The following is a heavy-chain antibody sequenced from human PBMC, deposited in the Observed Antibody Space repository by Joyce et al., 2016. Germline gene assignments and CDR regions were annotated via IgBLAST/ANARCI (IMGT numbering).Heavy chain of an antibody. CDR1: GFSFKGPL. J-gene: IGHJ6*02. V-gene: IGHV3-9*01. Sequence: EVQLVASGGGLVQPGRYLTLSCLASGFSFKGPLMHWVRQSPGKGLEWVACINWSRANIGYADSVKCRFTSSRDKANNSLYLEMNSLGSEDTSLYYCTKDFCTSCAFYFNGMDTWGQGTAVIVSS. CDR2: INWSRANI. CDR3: TKDFCTSCAFYFNGMDT.